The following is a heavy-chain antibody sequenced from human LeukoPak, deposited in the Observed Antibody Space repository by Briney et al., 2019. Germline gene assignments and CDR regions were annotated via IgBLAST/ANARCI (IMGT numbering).Heavy chain of an antibody. D-gene: IGHD6-13*01. V-gene: IGHV6-1*01. CDR1: GDSVSSNSAA. CDR2: TYYRSKWYN. J-gene: IGHJ6*03. Sequence: SQTLSLTCAISGDSVSSNSAAWNWIRQSPSRGLEWLGRTYYRSKWYNDYAVSVKSRITINPDTSKNQFSLQLNSVTPEDTAVYYCARAVRNSSTRPVNYYYYYYYMGVWGKGTTVTVSS. CDR3: ARAVRNSSTRPVNYYYYYYYMGV.